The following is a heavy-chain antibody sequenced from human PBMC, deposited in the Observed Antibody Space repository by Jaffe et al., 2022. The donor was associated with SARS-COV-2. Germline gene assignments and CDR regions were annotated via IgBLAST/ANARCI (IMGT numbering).Heavy chain of an antibody. Sequence: QVQLVQSGAEVKKPGSSVKVSCKASGGTFSSYSITWVRQAPGQGLEWMGGIIPIFGTANYAQKFQGRVTITADESTSTAYMELSSLRSEDTAVYYCARDYRSSGYFDAFDIWGQGTMVTVSS. CDR1: GGTFSSYS. V-gene: IGHV1-69*01. CDR3: ARDYRSSGYFDAFDI. CDR2: IIPIFGTA. J-gene: IGHJ3*02. D-gene: IGHD3-22*01.